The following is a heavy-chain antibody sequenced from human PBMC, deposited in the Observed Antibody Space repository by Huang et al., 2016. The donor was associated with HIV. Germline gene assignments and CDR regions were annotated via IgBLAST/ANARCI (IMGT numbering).Heavy chain of an antibody. CDR1: GGTFSSYV. V-gene: IGHV1-69*01. CDR3: ATGPSGSGSFN. Sequence: QVQLVQSGAEVKKPGSSVKVSCKASGGTFSSYVISWVRQAPGQGLEWVGGITTIFDKTNYAQKFQGSVTIIADESTRTGYMEMSSLRPEDTATYYCATGPSGSGSFNWGQGALVIVSS. CDR2: ITTIFDKT. J-gene: IGHJ4*02. D-gene: IGHD1-26*01.